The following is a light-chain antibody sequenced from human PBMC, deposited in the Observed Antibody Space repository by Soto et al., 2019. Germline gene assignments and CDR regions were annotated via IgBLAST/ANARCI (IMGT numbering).Light chain of an antibody. V-gene: IGKV1-16*02. CDR3: QQHTT. J-gene: IGKJ1*01. CDR1: QGIDNY. CDR2: GAS. Sequence: DIQMTQSPSSLSASVGDRVTIFCRASQGIDNYLAWFQQKPGKAPKCLIYGASSLQSGVPSKFSGSGFGTDFTLTINSLQPEDFAAYYCQQHTTFGQGTKVEI.